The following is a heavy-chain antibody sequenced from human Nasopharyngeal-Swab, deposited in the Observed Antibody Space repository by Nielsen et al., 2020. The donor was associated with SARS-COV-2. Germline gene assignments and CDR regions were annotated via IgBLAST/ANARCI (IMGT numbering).Heavy chain of an antibody. V-gene: IGHV3-11*04. J-gene: IGHJ6*02. CDR3: ASLLWFRELPSDYYYYGMDV. Sequence: GGSLRLSCAASGLTYSDYYMSWIRQAPGNGLDWVSYISSSGSTIYYADSVKGRFTISRDNAKNSLYLQMNSLRAEDTAVYYCASLLWFRELPSDYYYYGMDVWGQGTTVTVSS. D-gene: IGHD3-10*01. CDR1: GLTYSDYY. CDR2: ISSSGSTI.